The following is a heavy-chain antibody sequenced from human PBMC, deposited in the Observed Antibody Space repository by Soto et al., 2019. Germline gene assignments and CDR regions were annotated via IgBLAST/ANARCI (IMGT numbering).Heavy chain of an antibody. Sequence: GGSLRLSCATSDFTISPYWMNWVRQTPGQGLEFVANIKEDGSVTNYVDSVKGRFTISRDNAKNSLYLQMNSLRAEDTAVYYCGTDQWGGAFDLWGRGTTVTVSS. V-gene: IGHV3-7*01. CDR2: IKEDGSVT. J-gene: IGHJ3*01. CDR1: DFTISPYW. D-gene: IGHD3-10*01. CDR3: GTDQWGGAFDL.